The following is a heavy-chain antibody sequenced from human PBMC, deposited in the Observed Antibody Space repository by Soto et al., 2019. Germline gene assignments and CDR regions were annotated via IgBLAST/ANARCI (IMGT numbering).Heavy chain of an antibody. CDR2: INPSGGST. CDR3: ARTLNRCFEQWLVDTENYYYYYMDV. D-gene: IGHD6-19*01. Sequence: ASVKVSCKASGYTFTSYYMHWVRQAPGQGLEWMGIINPSGGSTSYAQKFQGRVTMTRDTSTSTVYMELSSLRSEDTAVYYCARTLNRCFEQWLVDTENYYYYYMDVWGKGTTVTVSS. J-gene: IGHJ6*03. CDR1: GYTFTSYY. V-gene: IGHV1-46*01.